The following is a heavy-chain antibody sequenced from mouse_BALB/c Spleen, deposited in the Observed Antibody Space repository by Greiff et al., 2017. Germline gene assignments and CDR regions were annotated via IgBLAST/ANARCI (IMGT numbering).Heavy chain of an antibody. D-gene: IGHD2-5*01. J-gene: IGHJ4*01. V-gene: IGHV1-82*01. CDR3: ARDSNYAMDY. CDR2: IYPGDGDT. Sequence: QVQLQQSGPELVKPGASVKISCKASGYAFSSSWMNWVKQRPGQGLEWIGRIYPGDGDTNYNGKFKGKATLTADKSSSTAYMQLSSLTSVDSAVYFCARDSNYAMDYWGQGTSVTVSS. CDR1: GYAFSSSW.